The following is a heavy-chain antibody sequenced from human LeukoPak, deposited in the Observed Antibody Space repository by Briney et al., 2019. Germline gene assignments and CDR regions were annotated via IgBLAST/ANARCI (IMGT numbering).Heavy chain of an antibody. Sequence: PGGSLRLSCVASGFTFDDYAMHWVRQAPGKGLEWVSGISWNSGSIGYADSVKGRFTISRDNAKNSLYLQMNSLRAEDTAVYYCAKSYGRKYYFDYRGQGTLVTVSS. CDR2: ISWNSGSI. D-gene: IGHD2-8*01. CDR3: AKSYGRKYYFDY. V-gene: IGHV3-9*01. J-gene: IGHJ4*02. CDR1: GFTFDDYA.